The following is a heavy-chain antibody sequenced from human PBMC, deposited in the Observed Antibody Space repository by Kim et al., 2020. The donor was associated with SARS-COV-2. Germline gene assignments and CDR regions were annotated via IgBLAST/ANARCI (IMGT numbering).Heavy chain of an antibody. CDR1: GFTFSSYS. CDR3: ASEYSSSSYYYGMDV. D-gene: IGHD6-6*01. V-gene: IGHV3-21*01. Sequence: GGSLRLSCAASGFTFSSYSMNWVRQAPGKGLEWVSSITSSSNYIYYADSVKGRFIISRDNAKNSLYLQMNSLRAEDTAVYYCASEYSSSSYYYGMDVWGQGTTVTVSS. J-gene: IGHJ6*02. CDR2: ITSSSNYI.